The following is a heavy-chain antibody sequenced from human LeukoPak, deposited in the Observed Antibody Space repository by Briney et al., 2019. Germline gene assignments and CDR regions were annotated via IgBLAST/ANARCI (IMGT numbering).Heavy chain of an antibody. D-gene: IGHD4-17*01. J-gene: IGHJ4*02. CDR2: IESYSRII. CDR1: GFTFNTYS. CDR3: ARQGPNGDLDF. Sequence: GGSLRLSCEASGFTFNTYSMNWVRQAPGEGLQWVSYIESYSRIIHYADSVKGRFTISRDDAKNSLFLQMNSLRAEDTAIYYCARQGPNGDLDFWGQGTLVTVSS. V-gene: IGHV3-48*01.